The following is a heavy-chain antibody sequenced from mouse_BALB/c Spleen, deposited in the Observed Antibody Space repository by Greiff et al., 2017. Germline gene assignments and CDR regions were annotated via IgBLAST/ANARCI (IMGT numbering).Heavy chain of an antibody. Sequence: EVQGVESGGGLVKPGGSLKLSCAASGFTFSSYAMSWVRQSPEKRLEWVAEISSGGSYTYYPDTVTGRFTISRDNAKNTLYLEMSSLRSEDTAMYYCARDDSGGAMDYWGQGTSVTVSS. CDR1: GFTFSSYA. CDR2: ISSGGSYT. CDR3: ARDDSGGAMDY. V-gene: IGHV5-9-4*01. J-gene: IGHJ4*01. D-gene: IGHD3-2*02.